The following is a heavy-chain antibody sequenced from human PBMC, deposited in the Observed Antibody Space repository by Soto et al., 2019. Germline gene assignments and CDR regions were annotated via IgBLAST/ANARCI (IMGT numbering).Heavy chain of an antibody. D-gene: IGHD2-2*01. CDR1: GYSFTSYW. CDR2: IYPGDSDT. CDR3: ARHRHCSSTSCRVCDY. V-gene: IGHV5-51*01. Sequence: PGESLKISCKGSGYSFTSYWIGWVRQMPGKGLEWMGIIYPGDSDTRYSPSFQGQVTISADKSISTAYLQWSGLKASDTAMYYCARHRHCSSTSCRVCDYWGQGTLVTVSS. J-gene: IGHJ4*02.